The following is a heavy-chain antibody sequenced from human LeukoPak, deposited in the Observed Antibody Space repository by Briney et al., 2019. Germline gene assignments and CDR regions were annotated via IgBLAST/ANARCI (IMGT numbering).Heavy chain of an antibody. CDR2: VYYSGST. Sequence: PSETLSLTCTVSGGSISRGGYYWSWIRQHPGKGLEWIGYVYYSGSTYYNPSLKSRVTISVDTSKNQFSLKLSSVTAADTAVYYCARADFDWLLFAPWGQGTLVTVSS. J-gene: IGHJ5*02. D-gene: IGHD3-9*01. CDR3: ARADFDWLLFAP. V-gene: IGHV4-31*03. CDR1: GGSISRGGYY.